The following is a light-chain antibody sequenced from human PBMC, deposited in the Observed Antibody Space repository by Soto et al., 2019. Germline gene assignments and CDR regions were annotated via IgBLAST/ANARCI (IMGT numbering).Light chain of an antibody. Sequence: EIVLTQSPGTLSLSPGERATLSCRASQSVNSYYLAWYQQKPRQAPRLLIYGASSRATGIPDMFSGSVSGTDFTLTISRLEPEDFAVYYCQQYGSSPMYRFGQGTKLEIK. CDR2: GAS. V-gene: IGKV3-20*01. CDR1: QSVNSYY. J-gene: IGKJ2*03. CDR3: QQYGSSPMYR.